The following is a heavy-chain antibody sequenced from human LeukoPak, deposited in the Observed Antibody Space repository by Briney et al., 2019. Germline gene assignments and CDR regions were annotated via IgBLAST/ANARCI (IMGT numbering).Heavy chain of an antibody. CDR2: IYTSGST. J-gene: IGHJ3*02. CDR3: AGYYDSSSDAFDI. V-gene: IGHV4-61*02. D-gene: IGHD3-22*01. CDR1: GGSISSGSYY. Sequence: SQTLSLTCTVSGGSISSGSYYWSWIRQPAGKGLEWIGRIYTSGSTNYNPSLKSRVTMSVDTSKNQFSLKLSSVTAADTAVYYCAGYYDSSSDAFDIWGQGTMVTVSS.